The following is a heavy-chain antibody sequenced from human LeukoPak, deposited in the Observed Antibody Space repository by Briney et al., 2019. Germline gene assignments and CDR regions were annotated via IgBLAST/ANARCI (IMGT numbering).Heavy chain of an antibody. Sequence: MASETLSLTCTVSGGSISSYYWSWIRQPPGKGLEWIGYIYCSGSTNYNPSLKSRVTISVDTSRNQFSLKLSSVTAADTAVYYCARGLYDRSGYYGGVYYYYYMDVWGKGTTVTVSS. CDR2: IYCSGST. CDR3: ARGLYDRSGYYGGVYYYYYMDV. V-gene: IGHV4-59*01. J-gene: IGHJ6*03. D-gene: IGHD3-22*01. CDR1: GGSISSYY.